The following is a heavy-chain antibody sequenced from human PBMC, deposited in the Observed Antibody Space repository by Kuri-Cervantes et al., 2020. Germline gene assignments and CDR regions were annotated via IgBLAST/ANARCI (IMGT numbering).Heavy chain of an antibody. CDR2: IYHSGST. CDR3: VTAGDDSSGYLRFDP. J-gene: IGHJ5*02. CDR1: GGSISSGGYS. D-gene: IGHD3-22*01. V-gene: IGHV4-30-2*01. Sequence: LRLSCAVSGGSISSGGYSWSWIRQPPGKGLEWIGYIYHSGSTYYNPPLKSRVTISVDRSKNQFSLKLSSVTAADTAVYYCVTAGDDSSGYLRFDPWGQGTLVTVSS.